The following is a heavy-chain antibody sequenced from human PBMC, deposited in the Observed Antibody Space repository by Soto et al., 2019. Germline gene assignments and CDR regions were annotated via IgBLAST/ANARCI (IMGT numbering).Heavy chain of an antibody. D-gene: IGHD3-10*01. CDR3: AKYGSGIDAFDI. V-gene: IGHV4-59*01. CDR1: GGSISSYY. CDR2: IYYSGST. Sequence: PSETLSLTCTVSGGSISSYYWSWIRQPPGKGLEWIGYIYYSGSTNYNPSLKSRVTISVDTSKNQFSLKLSSVTAADTAVYYCAKYGSGIDAFDIWGQGTMVTVSS. J-gene: IGHJ3*02.